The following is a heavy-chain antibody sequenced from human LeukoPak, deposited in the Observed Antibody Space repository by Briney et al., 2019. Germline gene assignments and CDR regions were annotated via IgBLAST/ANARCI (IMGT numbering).Heavy chain of an antibody. Sequence: ASVKVSCKASGYTFTSYGISWVRQAPGQGLEWMGWIGAYNGNTNYAQKLQGRVTMTTDTSTSTAYMELRSLRSDDTAVYYCAREDEQLVLPYYWGQGTLVTVSS. CDR3: AREDEQLVLPYY. D-gene: IGHD6-6*01. CDR2: IGAYNGNT. J-gene: IGHJ4*02. V-gene: IGHV1-18*01. CDR1: GYTFTSYG.